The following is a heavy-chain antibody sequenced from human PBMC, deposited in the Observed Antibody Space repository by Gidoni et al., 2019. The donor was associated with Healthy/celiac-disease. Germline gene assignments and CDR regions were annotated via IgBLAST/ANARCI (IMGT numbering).Heavy chain of an antibody. CDR1: GGSFSGYY. V-gene: IGHV4-34*01. J-gene: IGHJ5*02. D-gene: IGHD3-3*01. Sequence: QAQLQQWGAGLLKPSETLSLTCAVYGGSFSGYYWSWIRQPPGKGLEGIGEINHSGSTNYNPSVKSRVTISVDTSKNQFSLKLSSVTAADTAVYYCARGPYDFWSGYYPTTNNWFDHWGQGTLVTVSS. CDR2: INHSGST. CDR3: ARGPYDFWSGYYPTTNNWFDH.